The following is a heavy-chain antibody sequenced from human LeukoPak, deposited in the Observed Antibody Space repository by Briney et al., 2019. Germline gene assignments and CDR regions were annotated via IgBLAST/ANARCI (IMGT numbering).Heavy chain of an antibody. CDR1: GYTFNGYY. CDR3: ARGKSNLVALNWLDP. CDR2: INPNSGGT. Sequence: ASVKVSCKASGYTFNGYYIHWVRQAPGQRLEWMGWINPNSGGTNYAQKFQDRVTMTRDTSISTAYMELSRLTSDDTATYYCARGKSNLVALNWLDPWGQGTLVTVSS. V-gene: IGHV1-2*02. D-gene: IGHD5-24*01. J-gene: IGHJ5*02.